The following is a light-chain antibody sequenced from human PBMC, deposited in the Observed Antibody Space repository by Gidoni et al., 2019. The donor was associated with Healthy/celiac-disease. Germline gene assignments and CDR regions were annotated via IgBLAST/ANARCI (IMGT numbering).Light chain of an antibody. CDR2: AAS. Sequence: DIKMTQSPSSLSASVGDRVTITCRASQSISSYLNWYQQKPGKAPKLLIYAASSLQSGVPSRFSGSGSGTDFTLTISSLQPEDFATYSCQQSYSTPRTFXXXTKLEIK. CDR1: QSISSY. J-gene: IGKJ2*02. V-gene: IGKV1-39*01. CDR3: QQSYSTPRT.